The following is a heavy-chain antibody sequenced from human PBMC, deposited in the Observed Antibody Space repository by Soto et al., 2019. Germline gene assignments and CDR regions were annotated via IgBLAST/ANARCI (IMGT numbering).Heavy chain of an antibody. CDR1: GYSFTSSW. V-gene: IGHV5-51*01. J-gene: IGHJ6*02. CDR3: ARTSAAGKYYDGMDV. Sequence: CKGSGYSFTSSWIGGVRQMPGKGLEWMGIIYPGDSDTRYSPSFQGQVTISADKSISTAYLQWSSLKASDTAMYYCARTSAAGKYYDGMDVWGQGTTVTVSS. CDR2: IYPGDSDT. D-gene: IGHD6-13*01.